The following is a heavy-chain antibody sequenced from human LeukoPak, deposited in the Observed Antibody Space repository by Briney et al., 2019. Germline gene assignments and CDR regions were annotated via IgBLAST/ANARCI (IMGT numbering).Heavy chain of an antibody. J-gene: IGHJ4*02. D-gene: IGHD3-22*01. V-gene: IGHV3-66*01. Sequence: GGSLRLSCAASGFTVSRNYMSWVRQAPGKGLEWVSVIYSGGRTYYADSVKGRFTISRDNSRNTLYLQMNSLRAEDTAVYYCARGSGYLETFDYWGQGTLVTVSS. CDR1: GFTVSRNY. CDR2: IYSGGRT. CDR3: ARGSGYLETFDY.